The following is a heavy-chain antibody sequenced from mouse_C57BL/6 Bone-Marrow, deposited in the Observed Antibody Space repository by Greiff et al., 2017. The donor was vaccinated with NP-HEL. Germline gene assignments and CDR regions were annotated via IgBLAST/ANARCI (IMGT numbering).Heavy chain of an antibody. Sequence: VQLQQSGAELVKPGASVKISCKASGYTFTDYYINWVKQRPGQGLEWIGKIGPGSGSTYYNEKFKGKATLTADKSSSTAYMQLSSLTSEDSAVYFCARWNFITTVVGGNYFDYWGQGTTLTVSS. D-gene: IGHD1-1*01. CDR3: ARWNFITTVVGGNYFDY. V-gene: IGHV1-77*01. CDR1: GYTFTDYY. CDR2: IGPGSGST. J-gene: IGHJ2*01.